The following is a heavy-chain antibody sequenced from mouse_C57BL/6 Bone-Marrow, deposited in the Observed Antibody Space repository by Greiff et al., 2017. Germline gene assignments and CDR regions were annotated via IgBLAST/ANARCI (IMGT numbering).Heavy chain of an antibody. Sequence: VTLKECGPGILQSSQTLSLTCSFSGFSLSTSGLGVSWIRQPSGKGLEWLAHIYWDDDKRYNPSLKRRLTISQDTSRNQVFLKITSVDTADTATYYCARSPLLLRYYFDYWGQGTTLTVVS. CDR1: GFSLSTSGLG. D-gene: IGHD1-1*01. J-gene: IGHJ2*01. CDR2: IYWDDDK. V-gene: IGHV8-12*01. CDR3: ARSPLLLRYYFDY.